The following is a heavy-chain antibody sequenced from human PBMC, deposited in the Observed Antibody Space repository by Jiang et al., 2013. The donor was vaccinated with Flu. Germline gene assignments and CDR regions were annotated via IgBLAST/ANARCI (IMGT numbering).Heavy chain of an antibody. D-gene: IGHD3-22*01. CDR1: GGSISSYY. Sequence: GSGLVKPSETLSLTCTVSGGSISSYYWSWIRQPPGKGLEWIGYIYYSGSTNYNPSLKSRVTISVDTSKNQFSLKLSSVTAADTAVYYCARQLKYYYDSSGYYYVAYYFDYWGQGTLVTVSS. CDR2: IYYSGST. CDR3: ARQLKYYYDSSGYYYVAYYFDY. V-gene: IGHV4-59*01. J-gene: IGHJ4*02.